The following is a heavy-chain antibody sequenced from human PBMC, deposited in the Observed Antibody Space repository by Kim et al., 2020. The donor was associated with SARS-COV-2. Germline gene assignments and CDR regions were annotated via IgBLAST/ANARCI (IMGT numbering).Heavy chain of an antibody. Sequence: YARKVQGVVTITRYTSASIVYMELSSLRSEDTAVYYCARGARRDAYRPLDYWGQGTLVTVSS. D-gene: IGHD4-4*01. CDR3: ARGARRDAYRPLDY. J-gene: IGHJ4*02. V-gene: IGHV1-3*01.